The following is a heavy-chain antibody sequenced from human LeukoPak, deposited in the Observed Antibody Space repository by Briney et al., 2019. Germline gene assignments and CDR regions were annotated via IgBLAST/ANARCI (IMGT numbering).Heavy chain of an antibody. V-gene: IGHV4-34*01. D-gene: IGHD3-10*01. J-gene: IGHJ4*02. CDR2: INHSGST. CDR1: GGSFSGYY. CDR3: ARGSGYYGSGSYYLGY. Sequence: SETLPLTCAVYGGSFSGYYWSWIRQPPGKGLEWIGEINHSGSTNYNPSLKSRVTISVDTSKNQFSLKLSSVTAADTAVYYCARGSGYYGSGSYYLGYWGQGTLVTVSS.